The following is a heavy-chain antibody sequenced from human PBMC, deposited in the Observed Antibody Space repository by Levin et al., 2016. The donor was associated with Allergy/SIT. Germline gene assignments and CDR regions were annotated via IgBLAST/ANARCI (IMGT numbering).Heavy chain of an antibody. Sequence: WIRQPPGKGLEWVSSISSSSSYIYYADSVKGRFTISRDNAKNSLYLQMNSLRAEDTAVYYCARDTTMVRGVTPYYYYGMDVWGQGTTVTVSS. D-gene: IGHD3-10*01. CDR2: ISSSSSYI. J-gene: IGHJ6*02. CDR3: ARDTTMVRGVTPYYYYGMDV. V-gene: IGHV3-21*01.